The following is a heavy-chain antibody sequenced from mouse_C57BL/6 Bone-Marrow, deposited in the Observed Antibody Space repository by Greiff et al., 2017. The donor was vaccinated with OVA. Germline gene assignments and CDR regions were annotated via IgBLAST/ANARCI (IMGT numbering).Heavy chain of an antibody. D-gene: IGHD1-1*01. J-gene: IGHJ4*01. Sequence: QQSCQASGYTFTSYWMHWVKQRPGQGLEWIGEIDPSDSYTNYNQKFKGKSTLTVDKSSSTAYMQLSSLTSEDSAVYYCAFTTVVAPYAMDYWGQGTSVTVSS. CDR1: GYTFTSYW. CDR2: IDPSDSYT. CDR3: AFTTVVAPYAMDY. V-gene: IGHV1-69*01.